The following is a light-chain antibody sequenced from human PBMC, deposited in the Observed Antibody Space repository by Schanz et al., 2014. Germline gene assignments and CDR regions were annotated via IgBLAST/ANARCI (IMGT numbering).Light chain of an antibody. CDR1: ISNIENNY. CDR2: DND. V-gene: IGLV1-51*01. Sequence: QSVLTQPPSVSAAPGQKVTISCSGTISNIENNYVSWYQQLPGTAPKLLIYDNDKRPSGIPDRFSGSKSGTSATLGITGLQSGDEADYYCGTWDASLSAGGVFGGGTKLTVL. CDR3: GTWDASLSAGGV. J-gene: IGLJ3*02.